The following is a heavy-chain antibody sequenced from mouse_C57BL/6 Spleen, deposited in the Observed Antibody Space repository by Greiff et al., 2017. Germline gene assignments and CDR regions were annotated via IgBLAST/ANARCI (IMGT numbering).Heavy chain of an antibody. J-gene: IGHJ2*01. Sequence: EVKLVESGGGLVKPGGSLKLSCAASGFTFSSYAMSWVRQTPEKRLEWVATISDGGSYTYYPDNVKGRFTISRDNAKNNLYLQMSHLKSDDTAMCYCARGQLRGYFDYWGQGTTLTVSA. CDR3: ARGQLRGYFDY. CDR1: GFTFSSYA. D-gene: IGHD1-1*01. V-gene: IGHV5-4*03. CDR2: ISDGGSYT.